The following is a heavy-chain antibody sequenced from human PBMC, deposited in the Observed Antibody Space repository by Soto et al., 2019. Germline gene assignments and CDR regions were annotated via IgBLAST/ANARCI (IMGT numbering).Heavy chain of an antibody. CDR1: GYTFITYG. CDR2: ISAYNGNT. D-gene: IGHD4-17*01. CDR3: ARGGVYGGAFAY. Sequence: QVQLVQSGAEVKKPGASVKVSCKASGYTFITYGISWVRQAPGQGLEWMGRISAYNGNTYYAQKIQGRLTMTTDTSTSTAYMELRSLRSDGTAVYYCARGGVYGGAFAYWGQGTLVTVSS. J-gene: IGHJ4*02. V-gene: IGHV1-18*01.